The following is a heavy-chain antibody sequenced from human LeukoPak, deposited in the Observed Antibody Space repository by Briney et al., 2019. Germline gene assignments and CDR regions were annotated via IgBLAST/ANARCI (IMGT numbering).Heavy chain of an antibody. CDR1: GFTFSSYS. Sequence: PGGSLRLSCAASGFTFSSYSMNWVRQAPGKGLEWVSSISDSSSYTYYADSLKGRFTISRDNAKNSLYLQMNSLRAEDTAVYYCARDKTVAELDYWGQGTLVTVSS. V-gene: IGHV3-21*01. J-gene: IGHJ4*02. CDR2: ISDSSSYT. CDR3: ARDKTVAELDY. D-gene: IGHD6-19*01.